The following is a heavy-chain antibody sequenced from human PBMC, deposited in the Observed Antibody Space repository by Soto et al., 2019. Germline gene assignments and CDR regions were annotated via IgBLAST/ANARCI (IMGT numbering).Heavy chain of an antibody. CDR3: AHRLYDFWTNLNSWFDP. J-gene: IGHJ5*02. CDR2: LYWNNDK. CDR1: GFSLSTPGLG. Sequence: ITLKESGLSLVKPTQTLTLTCTFSGFSLSTPGLGVGWIRQPTGKALEWLAPLYWNNDKDYSPSLQSRLTLSQDTSTNQVCLTVTNTQPVDTATYYCAHRLYDFWTNLNSWFDPWGQGTLVTVSS. D-gene: IGHD3-3*01. V-gene: IGHV2-5*01.